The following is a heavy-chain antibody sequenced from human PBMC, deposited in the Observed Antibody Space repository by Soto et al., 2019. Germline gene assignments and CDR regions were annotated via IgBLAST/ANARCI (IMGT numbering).Heavy chain of an antibody. V-gene: IGHV3-23*01. CDR3: AKSAAAYYYYGMDV. CDR2: ISGSGGST. D-gene: IGHD2-15*01. J-gene: IGHJ6*02. CDR1: GFTFSSYA. Sequence: GGSLRLPCAASGFTFSSYAMSWVRQAPGKGLEWVSAISGSGGSTYYADSVKGRFTISRDNSKNTLYLQMNSLRAEDTAVYYCAKSAAAYYYYGMDVWGQGTTVTVSS.